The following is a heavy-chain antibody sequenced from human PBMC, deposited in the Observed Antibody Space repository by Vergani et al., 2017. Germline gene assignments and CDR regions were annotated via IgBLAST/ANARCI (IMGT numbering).Heavy chain of an antibody. CDR2: INHSGST. Sequence: QVQLQQWGAGLLKPSETLSLTCAVDGGSFSGYYWSWIRQPPGKGLEWMGEINHSGSTNYNPSLKGRVTRSVDTAKNQFSLKLSSVTAADTAVYYCAGGGYYYGSYYYMDVWGKGTTVTVSS. CDR1: GGSFSGYY. V-gene: IGHV4-34*01. J-gene: IGHJ6*03. CDR3: AGGGYYYGSYYYMDV. D-gene: IGHD3-10*01.